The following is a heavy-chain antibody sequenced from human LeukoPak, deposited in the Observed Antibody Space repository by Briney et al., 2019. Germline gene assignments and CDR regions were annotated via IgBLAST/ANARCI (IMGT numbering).Heavy chain of an antibody. CDR2: IGSGGYT. CDR3: AKRLPGASYYFDF. Sequence: GGSLRLSCIVSGFTLSNYDMTWVRQTPGKGLEYVSSIGSGGYTFYAGSVKGRFSISRDISQNTVYLQMNSLRAEDTAMYFCAKRLPGASYYFDFWGQGTLVTVSS. CDR1: GFTLSNYD. D-gene: IGHD7-27*01. V-gene: IGHV3-23*01. J-gene: IGHJ4*02.